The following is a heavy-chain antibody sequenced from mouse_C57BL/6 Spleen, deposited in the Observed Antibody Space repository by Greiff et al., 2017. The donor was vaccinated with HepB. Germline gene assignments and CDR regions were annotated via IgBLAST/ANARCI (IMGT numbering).Heavy chain of an antibody. Sequence: QVQLQQPGAELVRPGSSVKLSCKASGYTFTSYWMHWVKQRPIQGLEWIGNIDPSDSETHYNQKFKDKATLTVDKSSSTAYMQLSSLTSEDSAVYYCARDLDYGSSYDYFDYWGQGTTLTVSS. CDR1: GYTFTSYW. CDR2: IDPSDSET. D-gene: IGHD1-1*01. CDR3: ARDLDYGSSYDYFDY. J-gene: IGHJ2*01. V-gene: IGHV1-52*01.